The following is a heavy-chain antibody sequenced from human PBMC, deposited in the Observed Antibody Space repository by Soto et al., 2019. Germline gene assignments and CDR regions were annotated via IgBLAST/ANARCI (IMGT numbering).Heavy chain of an antibody. CDR2: ISAYNGNT. D-gene: IGHD3-3*01. CDR1: GYTFTSYG. CDR3: ARQRTIFGVVRRYYYYGMDV. Sequence: GASVKVSCKASGYTFTSYGISWVLQAPGQGLERMGWISAYNGNTNYAQKLQGRVTMTTDTSTSTAYMELRSLRSDDTAVYYCARQRTIFGVVRRYYYYGMDVWGQGTTVTVSS. J-gene: IGHJ6*02. V-gene: IGHV1-18*04.